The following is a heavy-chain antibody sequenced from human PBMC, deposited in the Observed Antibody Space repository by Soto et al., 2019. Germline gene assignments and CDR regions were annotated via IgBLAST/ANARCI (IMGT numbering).Heavy chain of an antibody. CDR3: ATTGGGILYYFDY. V-gene: IGHV3-30-3*01. D-gene: IGHD2-15*01. Sequence: QVQLVESGGGVVQPGRSLRLSCAASGFTFSSYAMHWVRQAPGKGLEWVAVISYDGSNKYYADSVKGRFTISRDNSKNTLYLQMNSLRAEDTAVYYCATTGGGILYYFDYWGQGTRVTVSS. J-gene: IGHJ4*02. CDR2: ISYDGSNK. CDR1: GFTFSSYA.